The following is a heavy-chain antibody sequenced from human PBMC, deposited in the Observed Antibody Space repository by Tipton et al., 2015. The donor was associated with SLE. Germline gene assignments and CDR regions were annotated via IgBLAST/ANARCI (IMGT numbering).Heavy chain of an antibody. V-gene: IGHV4-31*03. D-gene: IGHD3-10*01. Sequence: LRLSCTVSGGSISSGGYYWSWIRQHPGKGLEWIGYIYYSGSTYYNPSLKSRVTISVDTSKNQFSLKLSSVTAADTAVYYCARGGHFYGNSGSLTDFWGQGTLVTVSS. CDR1: GGSISSGGYY. CDR3: ARGGHFYGNSGSLTDF. J-gene: IGHJ4*02. CDR2: IYYSGST.